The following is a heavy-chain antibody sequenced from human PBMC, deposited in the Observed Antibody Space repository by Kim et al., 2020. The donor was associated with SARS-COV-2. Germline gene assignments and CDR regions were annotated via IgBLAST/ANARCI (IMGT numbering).Heavy chain of an antibody. CDR1: GYTFTSYG. J-gene: IGHJ4*02. D-gene: IGHD6-19*01. CDR2: ISAYNGNT. CDR3: ARYDSGWSRKCFDY. V-gene: IGHV1-18*04. Sequence: ASVKVSCKASGYTFTSYGISWVRQAPGQGLEWMGWISAYNGNTNYAQKLQGRVTMNTDTSTSTAYMELRSLRSDDTAVYYCARYDSGWSRKCFDYWGQGTLVTVSS.